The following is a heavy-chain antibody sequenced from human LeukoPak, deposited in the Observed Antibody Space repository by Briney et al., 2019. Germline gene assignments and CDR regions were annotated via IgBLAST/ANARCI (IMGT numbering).Heavy chain of an antibody. CDR3: AKDRRLWILGTAWFDP. D-gene: IGHD5-18*01. Sequence: SETLSLTCTVSGDSISSGDYYWSWIRQPAGKGLEWIGRISSSGSTNYNPSLKSRVTISVDTSKNQFSLKLSSVTAADTAVYYCAKDRRLWILGTAWFDPWGQGTLVTVSS. CDR1: GDSISSGDYY. J-gene: IGHJ5*02. CDR2: ISSSGST. V-gene: IGHV4-61*02.